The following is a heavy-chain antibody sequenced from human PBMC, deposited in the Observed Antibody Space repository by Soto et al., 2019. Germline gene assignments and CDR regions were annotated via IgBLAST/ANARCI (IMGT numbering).Heavy chain of an antibody. Sequence: QVQLVKSGAEVKKPGASVKVSCKASGYTFTSYDINWVRQATGQGLEWMGWMNPNSGNTGYAQKFQGRVTMTRNTSISTAYMELSSMRSEDTAVYYCARALKLLFYSFGMDVWGQGTTVTVSS. CDR2: MNPNSGNT. CDR1: GYTFTSYD. CDR3: ARALKLLFYSFGMDV. J-gene: IGHJ6*02. V-gene: IGHV1-8*01. D-gene: IGHD1-7*01.